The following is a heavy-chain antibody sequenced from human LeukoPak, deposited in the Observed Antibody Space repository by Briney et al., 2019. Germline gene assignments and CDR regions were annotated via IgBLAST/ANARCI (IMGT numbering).Heavy chain of an antibody. CDR2: FDPEDGET. D-gene: IGHD2-2*01. V-gene: IGHV1-24*01. CDR1: GYTLTELS. J-gene: IGHJ5*02. Sequence: ASVKVSCKVSGYTLTELSMHWVRQAPGKGLEWMGGFDPEDGETIYAQKFQGRVTMTEDTSTDTAYMELSSLRSEDTAVYYCATVRGGVVPAAGNWFDPWGQGTLVTVSS. CDR3: ATVRGGVVPAAGNWFDP.